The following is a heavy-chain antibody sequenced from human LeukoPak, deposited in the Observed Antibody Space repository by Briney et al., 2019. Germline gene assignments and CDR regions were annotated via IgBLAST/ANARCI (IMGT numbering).Heavy chain of an antibody. J-gene: IGHJ3*02. CDR1: GYAFTNYA. D-gene: IGHD6-19*01. CDR3: ARWSYSSDWYFGTFDI. Sequence: GASVKVSCKASGYAFTNYAISWVRQAPGQGLEWMGWISVYNGNTNYAQNLQGRVTMTTDTSTRTAYMELRSLRSGDTAVYYCARWSYSSDWYFGTFDIWGQGTTVTISS. V-gene: IGHV1-18*01. CDR2: ISVYNGNT.